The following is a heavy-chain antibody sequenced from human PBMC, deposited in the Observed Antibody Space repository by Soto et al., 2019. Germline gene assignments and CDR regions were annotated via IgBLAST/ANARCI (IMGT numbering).Heavy chain of an antibody. D-gene: IGHD4-17*01. J-gene: IGHJ4*02. V-gene: IGHV3-23*01. Sequence: VQLLESGGRLAQPGGPLRLSCAASGFPFCNYAMSWVRPAPGKGLEWVSTINGGAGSTYYADSVKGRFTISRDDSKNTLYLQMNSLTAEDTAVYYCTKIPIMTTVTHYFDYWGQGTLVTVSS. CDR3: TKIPIMTTVTHYFDY. CDR1: GFPFCNYA. CDR2: INGGAGST.